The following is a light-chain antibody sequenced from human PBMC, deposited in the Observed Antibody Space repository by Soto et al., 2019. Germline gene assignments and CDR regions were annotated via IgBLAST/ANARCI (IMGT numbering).Light chain of an antibody. Sequence: PGERATLSCRSSQNVDSSYLAWFQQKFGQAPRLLIYGASTRATGVPDRFSGSGSGTVFTLTISRLEPEDLAVYYCQQFDDSPPRFTFGGGTKVDIK. J-gene: IGKJ4*01. CDR2: GAS. CDR1: QNVDSSY. V-gene: IGKV3-20*01. CDR3: QQFDDSPPRFT.